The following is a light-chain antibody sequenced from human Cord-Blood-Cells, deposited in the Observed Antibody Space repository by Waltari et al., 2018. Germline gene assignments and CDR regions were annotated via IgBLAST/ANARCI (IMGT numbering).Light chain of an antibody. J-gene: IGLJ1*01. CDR3: SSYTSSSTYV. CDR1: SSDVGGYNY. CDR2: EVS. V-gene: IGLV2-14*01. Sequence: QSALTQPASVSGSPGQSITISCTGTSSDVGGYNYVSWYQQHPGKAPKLMIYEVSNRPSGVSNRFPGPKSGNTASLTISGLQAEDEADYYCSSYTSSSTYVFGTGTKVTVL.